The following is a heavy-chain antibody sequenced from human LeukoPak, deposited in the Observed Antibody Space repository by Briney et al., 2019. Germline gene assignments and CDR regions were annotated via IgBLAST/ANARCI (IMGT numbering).Heavy chain of an antibody. CDR3: ARHKDSRSWDPFDY. V-gene: IGHV5-51*01. CDR2: IYPGDSDT. Sequence: GESLKISCQGSGYSFTSYWIGWVRQMPGKVLEWMGIIYPGDSDTRYSPSFQGQVTISADKSISTAYLQWSSLKASDTAMYYCARHKDSRSWDPFDYWGQGTLVTVSS. CDR1: GYSFTSYW. D-gene: IGHD6-13*01. J-gene: IGHJ4*02.